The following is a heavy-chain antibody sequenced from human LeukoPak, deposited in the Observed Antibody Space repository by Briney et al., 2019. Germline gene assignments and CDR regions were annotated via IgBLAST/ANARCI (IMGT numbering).Heavy chain of an antibody. CDR1: GFTFRSYA. CDR3: ATLWFGELGLY. D-gene: IGHD3-10*01. CDR2: ISGSGGST. J-gene: IGHJ4*02. V-gene: IGHV3-23*01. Sequence: GGSLRLSCPASGFTFRSYAMRWVRQAAGKGLEWVSAISGSGGSTYYADSVKGRFTISRDNSKNTLSLQMNSLRAEDTAVYYCATLWFGELGLYWGQGTLVSVSS.